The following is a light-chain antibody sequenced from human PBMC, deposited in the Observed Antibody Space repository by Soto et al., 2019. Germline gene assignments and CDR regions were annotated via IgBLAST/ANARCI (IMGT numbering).Light chain of an antibody. Sequence: QSVLTQPASMSGSPGQSITISCTGISSDVGGYTYVSWYQQHPGKAPKLMISDVSNRPSGVSNRFSASKSGNTASLTISGLQAEDEADYYCFSYTTTSTHVVFGGGTKLTVL. CDR1: SSDVGGYTY. V-gene: IGLV2-14*01. J-gene: IGLJ3*02. CDR3: FSYTTTSTHVV. CDR2: DVS.